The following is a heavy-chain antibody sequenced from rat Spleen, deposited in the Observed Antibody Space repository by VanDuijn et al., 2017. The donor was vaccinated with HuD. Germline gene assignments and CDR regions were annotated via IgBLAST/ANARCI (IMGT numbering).Heavy chain of an antibody. CDR3: GKDMNYFSTYPFYLMGA. CDR1: GFTLSDHY. J-gene: IGHJ4*01. Sequence: EVQLVESGGGLVQPGRSMKLSCAASGFTLSDHYMAWVRQAPTKGLEWVASISYDGGSTYYRDSVKGRFTISRDNAKSSLYLQMNSLRSEDTATYFCGKDMNYFSTYPFYLMGAWGQGTSVTVSS. CDR2: ISYDGGST. V-gene: IGHV5-20*01. D-gene: IGHD1-2*01.